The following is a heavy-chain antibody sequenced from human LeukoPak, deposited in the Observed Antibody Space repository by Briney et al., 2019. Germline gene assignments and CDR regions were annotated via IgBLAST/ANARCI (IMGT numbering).Heavy chain of an antibody. CDR2: IIPILGIA. Sequence: SVKVSCKASGGTFSSYAISWVRQAPGQGLEWMGRIIPILGIANYAQKLQGRVTMTTDTSTSTAYMELRSLRSDDTAVYYCARDPSTDYYDSSGYYLDYWGQGTLVTVSS. CDR1: GGTFSSYA. J-gene: IGHJ4*02. D-gene: IGHD3-22*01. V-gene: IGHV1-69*04. CDR3: ARDPSTDYYDSSGYYLDY.